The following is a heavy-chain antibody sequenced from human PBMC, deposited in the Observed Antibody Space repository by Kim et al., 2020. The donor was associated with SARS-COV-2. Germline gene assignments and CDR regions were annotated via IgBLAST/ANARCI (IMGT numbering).Heavy chain of an antibody. J-gene: IGHJ6*02. Sequence: SETLSLTCSVSSGSINRYEWHWIRQPPGKGLEWIGYVSYSGSTNYNPSLKSRVTISIDTSKNQISLKLRSVTAAGTASYYCARDARITMSRGYYGLDVWGQGTTVTVSS. D-gene: IGHD3-10*01. CDR3: ARDARITMSRGYYGLDV. CDR2: VSYSGST. CDR1: SGSINRYE. V-gene: IGHV4-59*01.